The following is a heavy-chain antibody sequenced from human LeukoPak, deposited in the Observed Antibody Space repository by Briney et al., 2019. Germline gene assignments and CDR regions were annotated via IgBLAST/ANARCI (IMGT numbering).Heavy chain of an antibody. J-gene: IGHJ4*02. CDR2: IYHSWST. CDR3: ARVAYFDSTGYYYSFDY. D-gene: IGHD3-22*01. CDR1: GYSISSGYY. Sequence: SETLSLTCTVSGYSISSGYYWGWIRQPPGKGLEWIGNIYHSWSTYYNPSLKSRITMSVDTSKNQFSLNLRSVTAADTAVYYCARVAYFDSTGYYYSFDYWGQGTLATVSS. V-gene: IGHV4-38-2*02.